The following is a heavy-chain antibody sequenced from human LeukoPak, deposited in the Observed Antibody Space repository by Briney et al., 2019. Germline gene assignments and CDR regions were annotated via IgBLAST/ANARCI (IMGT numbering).Heavy chain of an antibody. CDR2: ISWNSGSI. V-gene: IGHV3-9*03. CDR3: AKTPVGSGWYYMDV. CDR1: GFTFDDYA. Sequence: PGGSLRLSCAASGFTFDDYAMHWVRQAPGKGLEWVSGISWNSGSIGYADSVKGRFTISRDNAKNSLYLQMNSLRAEDMALYYCAKTPVGSGWYYMDVWGKGTTVTVSS. J-gene: IGHJ6*03. D-gene: IGHD6-19*01.